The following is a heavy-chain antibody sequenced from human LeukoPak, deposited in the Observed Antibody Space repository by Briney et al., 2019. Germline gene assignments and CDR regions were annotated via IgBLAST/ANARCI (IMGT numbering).Heavy chain of an antibody. Sequence: GGSLRLSCAASGFTFSSYWVHWVRQAPGKGLEWVARINSDGSTINHADPVRGRFTISRDNAENTLYLQMSSLRAEDTAIYFCARAAYYRFDYWGQGTLVTVSS. CDR1: GFTFSSYW. V-gene: IGHV3-74*01. CDR2: INSDGSTI. J-gene: IGHJ4*02. D-gene: IGHD1-26*01. CDR3: ARAAYYRFDY.